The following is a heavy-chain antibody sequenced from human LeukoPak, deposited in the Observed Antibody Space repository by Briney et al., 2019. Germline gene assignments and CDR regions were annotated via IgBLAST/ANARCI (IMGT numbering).Heavy chain of an antibody. CDR2: INGGNDAT. J-gene: IGHJ3*02. CDR3: AKDFLTRGYSYERSDAFDI. D-gene: IGHD5-18*01. Sequence: GGSLRLSCAASGFTVFNYAMAWVRQAPGKGLEWVSAINGGNDATNYANSVKGRFTISRDNSKNTLYLQMNDLRAEDTALYYCAKDFLTRGYSYERSDAFDIWGQGTMVTVSS. CDR1: GFTVFNYA. V-gene: IGHV3-23*01.